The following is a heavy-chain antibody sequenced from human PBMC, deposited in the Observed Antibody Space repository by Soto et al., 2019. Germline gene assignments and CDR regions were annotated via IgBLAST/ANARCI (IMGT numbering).Heavy chain of an antibody. CDR2: IIPIFGTA. J-gene: IGHJ5*02. Sequence: SVKVSCKASGGTFSSYAISWVRQAPGQGLEWMGGIIPIFGTANYAQKFQGRVTITADESTSTAYMELSSLRSEDTAVYYCARGRDGYTTRWFDPWGQGTLVTVSS. CDR1: GGTFSSYA. CDR3: ARGRDGYTTRWFDP. D-gene: IGHD5-12*01. V-gene: IGHV1-69*13.